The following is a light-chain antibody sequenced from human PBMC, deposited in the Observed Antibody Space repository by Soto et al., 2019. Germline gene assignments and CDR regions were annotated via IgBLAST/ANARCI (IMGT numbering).Light chain of an antibody. J-gene: IGLJ2*01. CDR3: QSYDNNNVI. CDR1: SGSIAGNF. V-gene: IGLV6-57*02. Sequence: NFMLTQPHSVSEAPGKTVTISCTGSSGSIAGNFVQWYQQRPGGAPTTVIYEGNQRPSGVPDRFSGSIDISSNSASLTISGLKTDDEADYYCQSYDNNNVIFGGGTKLTVL. CDR2: EGN.